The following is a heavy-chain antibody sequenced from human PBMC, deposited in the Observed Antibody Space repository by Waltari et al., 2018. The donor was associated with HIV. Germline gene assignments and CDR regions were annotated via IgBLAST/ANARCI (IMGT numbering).Heavy chain of an antibody. CDR3: AKGYYFHSSGYYPY. D-gene: IGHD3-22*01. V-gene: IGHV3-53*01. Sequence: VQLVESGGGLIQPGGSLRLSCAASGLTVSSNYMSWVRQAPGKGLEGVSVIKRDGSTDYADSVKGRFTVSRDNSRDTVYLQMNNLGAEDTAVYYCAKGYYFHSSGYYPYWGQGALVTVSS. CDR2: IKRDGST. J-gene: IGHJ4*02. CDR1: GLTVSSNY.